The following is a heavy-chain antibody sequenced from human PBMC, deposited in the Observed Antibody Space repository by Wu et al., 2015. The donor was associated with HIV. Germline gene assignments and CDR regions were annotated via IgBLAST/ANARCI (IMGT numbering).Heavy chain of an antibody. D-gene: IGHD5-18*01. CDR1: GGTFSSYA. V-gene: IGHV1-69*12. CDR2: IIPIFGTA. CDR3: ARSYLTDTAMVRQDAFDI. Sequence: QVQLVQSGAEVKKPGSSVKVSCKASGGTFSSYAISWVRQAPGQGLEWMGGIIPIFGTANYAQKFQGRVTITADESTSTAYMELSSLRSEDTAVYYCARSYLTDTAMVRQDAFDIWGQGDKWSPSLQ. J-gene: IGHJ3*02.